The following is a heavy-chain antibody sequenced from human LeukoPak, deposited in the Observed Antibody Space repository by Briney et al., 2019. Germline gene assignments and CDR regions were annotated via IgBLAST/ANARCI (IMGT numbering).Heavy chain of an antibody. V-gene: IGHV3-7*01. D-gene: IGHD5-18*01. CDR1: GFIYSSYW. CDR2: IKEDGSDK. CDR3: ARDAGYGYDRFDY. Sequence: GGSLRLSCAASGFIYSSYWMAWVRQDPGKGLEWVANIKEDGSDKNYVESLKGRFTISRDNAKNSLYLQMDSLRAEDTAVYYCARDAGYGYDRFDYWGQGTQVTVSS. J-gene: IGHJ4*02.